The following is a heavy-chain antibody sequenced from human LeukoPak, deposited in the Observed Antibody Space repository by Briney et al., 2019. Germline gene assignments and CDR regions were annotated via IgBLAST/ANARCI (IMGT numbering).Heavy chain of an antibody. CDR2: ITSSGSTT. D-gene: IGHD4-17*01. V-gene: IGHV3-11*01. CDR1: GFTFSDHY. CDR3: ARDPDYGDPE. J-gene: IGHJ4*02. Sequence: GSLRLSCVASGFTFSDHYMSWFRLSPGKGLEWLSYITSSGSTTDYADSVKGRFTISRDNAKNSMFLQMNSLRPEDTAVYYCARDPDYGDPEWGQGTLVTVSS.